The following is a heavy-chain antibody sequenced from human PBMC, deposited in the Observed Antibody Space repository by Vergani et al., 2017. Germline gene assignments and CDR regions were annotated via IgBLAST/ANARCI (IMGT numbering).Heavy chain of an antibody. V-gene: IGHV4-30-4*01. Sequence: QVQLQESGPGLVKPSQTLSLTCTVSGGSISSGDYYWSWIRQPPGKGLEWIGYIYYSGSTYYNPSLKSRVTISVDTSKNQFSLKLSSVTAADTAVYYCXRDASMVRGVMIDYYYYGMDVWGQGTTVTVSS. CDR2: IYYSGST. CDR1: GGSISSGDYY. D-gene: IGHD3-10*01. J-gene: IGHJ6*02. CDR3: XRDASMVRGVMIDYYYYGMDV.